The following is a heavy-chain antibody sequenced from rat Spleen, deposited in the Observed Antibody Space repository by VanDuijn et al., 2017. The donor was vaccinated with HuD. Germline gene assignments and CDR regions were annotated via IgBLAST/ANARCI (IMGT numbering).Heavy chain of an antibody. Sequence: EVQLVESGGGLVQPGRSMKLSCAASGLSFSNYDMAWVRQAPTKGLEWVASISYDCSRTFYRDSVKGRFTISRDNAKSTLYLQMNSLRSEDTATYYCTRVNPFDYWGQGVMVTVSS. CDR1: GLSFSNYD. D-gene: IGHD1-11*01. CDR2: ISYDCSRT. V-gene: IGHV5-22*01. CDR3: TRVNPFDY. J-gene: IGHJ2*01.